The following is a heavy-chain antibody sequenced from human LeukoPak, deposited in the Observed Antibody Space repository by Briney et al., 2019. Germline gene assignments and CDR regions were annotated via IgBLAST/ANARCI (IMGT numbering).Heavy chain of an antibody. CDR2: INPSGGST. J-gene: IGHJ3*02. Sequence: GASVKVSCKASGYTFTSYAMHWVRQAPGQGLEWMGIINPSGGSTSYAQKFQGRVTMTRDTSTSTVYMELSSLRSEDTAVYYCARDRRDGYNRGGDDAFDIWGQGTMVTVSS. D-gene: IGHD5-24*01. CDR3: ARDRRDGYNRGGDDAFDI. V-gene: IGHV1-46*01. CDR1: GYTFTSYA.